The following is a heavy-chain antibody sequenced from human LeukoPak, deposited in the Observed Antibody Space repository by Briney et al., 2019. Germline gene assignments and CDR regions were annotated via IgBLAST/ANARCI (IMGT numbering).Heavy chain of an antibody. CDR2: INPNSGGT. J-gene: IGHJ6*02. Sequence: ASVKVSCKASGYTFTGYYMHWVRQAPGQGLEWMGWINPNSGGTNYAQKFQGRVTMTRDTSISTAYMELSRLRSDDTAVYYCARGPGVVVVAAGYYYYGMDVWGQGTTVTVSS. D-gene: IGHD2-15*01. CDR3: ARGPGVVVVAAGYYYYGMDV. CDR1: GYTFTGYY. V-gene: IGHV1-2*02.